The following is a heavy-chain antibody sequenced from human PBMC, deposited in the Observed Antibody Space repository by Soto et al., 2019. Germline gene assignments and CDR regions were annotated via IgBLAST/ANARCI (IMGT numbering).Heavy chain of an antibody. Sequence: QVQLVQSGAEVKKPGSSVKVSCKASGGTFSSYAISWVRQAPGQGREWMGGIIPIFGTANYAQKFQGRVTITADESTSTADMALSSLRSEDTAVYYCAREASDTAIGLGMDVWGQGTTVTVSS. CDR3: AREASDTAIGLGMDV. CDR1: GGTFSSYA. CDR2: IIPIFGTA. J-gene: IGHJ6*02. V-gene: IGHV1-69*01. D-gene: IGHD5-18*01.